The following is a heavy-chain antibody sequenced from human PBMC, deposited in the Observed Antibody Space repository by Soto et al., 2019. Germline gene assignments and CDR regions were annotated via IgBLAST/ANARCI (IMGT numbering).Heavy chain of an antibody. CDR1: GFTFSSYA. D-gene: IGHD2-15*01. J-gene: IGHJ4*02. CDR2: ISYDGSNK. V-gene: IGHV3-30-3*01. CDR3: ATTNPEVAATYFDY. Sequence: QVQLVESGGGVVQPGRSLRLSCAASGFTFSSYAMHWVRQAPGKGLEWVAVISYDGSNKYYADSVKGRFTISRDNSKNTLYLQMNSLRAEDTAVYYCATTNPEVAATYFDYWGQGTLVTVSS.